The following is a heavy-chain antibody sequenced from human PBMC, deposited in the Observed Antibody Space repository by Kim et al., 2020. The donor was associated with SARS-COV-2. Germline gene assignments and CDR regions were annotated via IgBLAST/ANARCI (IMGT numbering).Heavy chain of an antibody. CDR1: GFTFSSYG. CDR3: ASEYGMDV. Sequence: GGSLRLSCAASGFTFSSYGMRWVRQAPGKGLEWVAVICGSGSNKYYADSVKGRFTISRDNSKNTLYLQMNSLRAEDTAVYYCASEYGMDVWGQGTTVTVSS. V-gene: IGHV3-33*08. J-gene: IGHJ6*02. CDR2: ICGSGSNK.